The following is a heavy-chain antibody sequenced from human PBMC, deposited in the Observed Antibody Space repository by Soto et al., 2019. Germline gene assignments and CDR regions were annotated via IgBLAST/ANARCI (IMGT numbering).Heavy chain of an antibody. CDR1: GFTFSSYS. J-gene: IGHJ4*02. V-gene: IGHV3-48*02. D-gene: IGHD3-10*01. CDR3: ARDSLWFVELADPGLDY. CDR2: ISSSSSTI. Sequence: EVQLVESGGGLVQPGGSLRLSCAASGFTFSSYSMNWVRQAPGKGLEWVSYISSSSSTIYYADSVKGRFTISRDNAKNSLYLQMNSLRDEDTAVYYCARDSLWFVELADPGLDYWGQGTLVTVSS.